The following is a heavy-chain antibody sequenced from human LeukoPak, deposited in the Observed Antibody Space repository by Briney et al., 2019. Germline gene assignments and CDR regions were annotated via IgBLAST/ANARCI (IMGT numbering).Heavy chain of an antibody. V-gene: IGHV3-7*01. J-gene: IGHJ4*02. D-gene: IGHD7-27*01. CDR2: IKEDGSAI. CDR3: ARDFWGSGDY. CDR1: GFTFSNYW. Sequence: GGSLRLSCAASGFTFSNYWMSWVRQAPVKGLEWVVNIKEDGSAIYYMDSVKGRFTISRDNAKNSVYLQMNSLRGEDTAVYYCARDFWGSGDYWGQGALVTVSS.